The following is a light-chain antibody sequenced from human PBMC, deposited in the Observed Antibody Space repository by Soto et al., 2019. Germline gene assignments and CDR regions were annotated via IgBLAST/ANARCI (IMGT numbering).Light chain of an antibody. V-gene: IGKV1-27*01. Sequence: DIQMTQSPSSLSASVGDRVTITCRASQGISNYLAWYQQKPGKVPKLLIYAASTLQSGVPSRFSGSGSGTDFTLTISSLHPEDVATYYCQKCTGAFGQGTKVEIK. CDR2: AAS. J-gene: IGKJ1*01. CDR1: QGISNY. CDR3: QKCTGA.